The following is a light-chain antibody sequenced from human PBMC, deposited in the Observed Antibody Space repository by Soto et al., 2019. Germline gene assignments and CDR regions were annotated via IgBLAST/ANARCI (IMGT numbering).Light chain of an antibody. CDR2: DAS. J-gene: IGKJ2*01. CDR1: QDISNY. V-gene: IGKV1-33*01. Sequence: DIQMTQSPSSLSASVGDRVTITCQARQDISNYLNWYQQKPGKAPKLLIYDASDLEAGDPSRFSGSGSGTDFTFTISSLQPEDVATYYCQQYANFPPYTFGQGTKVEI. CDR3: QQYANFPPYT.